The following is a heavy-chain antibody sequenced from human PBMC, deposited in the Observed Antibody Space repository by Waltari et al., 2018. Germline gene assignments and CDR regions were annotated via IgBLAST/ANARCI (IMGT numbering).Heavy chain of an antibody. CDR3: ARIHGYCSSTSCYELGYGMDV. V-gene: IGHV2-26*01. D-gene: IGHD2-2*03. J-gene: IGHJ6*02. CDR1: GFSLSNARMG. Sequence: QVTLKESGPVLVKPTETLTLTCTVSGFSLSNARMGVSWIRQPPGKALGWLAHIFSNDEKSYSTSLKSRLTISKDTSKSQVVLTMTNMDPVDTATYYCARIHGYCSSTSCYELGYGMDVWGQGTTVTVSS. CDR2: IFSNDEK.